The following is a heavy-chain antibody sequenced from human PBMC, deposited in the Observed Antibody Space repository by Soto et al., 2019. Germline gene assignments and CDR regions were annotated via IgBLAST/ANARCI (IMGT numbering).Heavy chain of an antibody. J-gene: IGHJ4*02. Sequence: ELQLVESGGGLVQPGGSLKLSCAASGFTFSGSVIHWVRQASGKGLEWVGHIGRRANNYATTYAASVKGRFSISRDDSENTAYLQMNSLKTEDTAVYYCFSQDCSGAACQHPNWGQGTRVTVSS. D-gene: IGHD2-15*01. CDR1: GFTFSGSV. CDR2: IGRRANNYAT. V-gene: IGHV3-73*02. CDR3: FSQDCSGAACQHPN.